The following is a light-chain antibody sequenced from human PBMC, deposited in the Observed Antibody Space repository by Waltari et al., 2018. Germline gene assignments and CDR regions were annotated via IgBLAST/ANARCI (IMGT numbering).Light chain of an antibody. J-gene: IGKJ1*01. CDR2: GAS. V-gene: IGKV3-15*01. Sequence: EIVMTQSPAILSVSPGERVTLSCRASESVSSNLAWYQQKPGQAPRLLIYGASTRATGIPDRFGGSGSGTVFTLTITSLQSEDVAVYYCQQYDNWRTFCQGTKVEI. CDR1: ESVSSN. CDR3: QQYDNWRT.